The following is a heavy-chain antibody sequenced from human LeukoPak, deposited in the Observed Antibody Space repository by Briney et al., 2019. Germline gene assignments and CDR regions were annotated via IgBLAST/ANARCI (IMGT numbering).Heavy chain of an antibody. CDR1: ALTFSSYA. D-gene: IGHD2-15*01. CDR3: ASRYCSGGSCYLDY. CDR2: ISGSGGST. V-gene: IGHV3-23*01. J-gene: IGHJ4*02. Sequence: GRSLRLSCAASALTFSSYAMSWVRQAPGKGLEWGSAISGSGGSTYYVDTVKGRFTITRDNSKNTLYLQMNSLRAEDTAVYYCASRYCSGGSCYLDYWGQGTLVTVSS.